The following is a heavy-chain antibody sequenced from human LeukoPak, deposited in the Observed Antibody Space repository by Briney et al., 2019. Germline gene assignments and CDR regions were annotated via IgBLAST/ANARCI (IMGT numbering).Heavy chain of an antibody. CDR2: IYYSGST. CDR3: ARRISGYET. D-gene: IGHD5-12*01. V-gene: IGHV4-59*08. CDR1: GGSISSYY. Sequence: SETLSLTCTVSGGSISSYYWSWIRQPPGEGLEWIGYIYYSGSTNYNPSLKSRVTLSVDTSKNQFSLKLSSVTAADTAVYYCARRISGYETWGQGTLVTVSS. J-gene: IGHJ5*02.